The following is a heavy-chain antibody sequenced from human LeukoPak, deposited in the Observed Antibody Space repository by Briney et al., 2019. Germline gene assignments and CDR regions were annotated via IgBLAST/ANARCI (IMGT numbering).Heavy chain of an antibody. J-gene: IGHJ4*02. CDR2: ISASSSSI. Sequence: GGSLRLSCAASGFTFSSYSMNWVRQAPGKGLKWVSYISASSSSIYYADSVKGRFTISRDNAKNSLYLQMNSLRAEDTAVYYCARAPRYYGSGTYYADYWGQGTLVTVSS. V-gene: IGHV3-48*01. CDR1: GFTFSSYS. D-gene: IGHD3-10*01. CDR3: ARAPRYYGSGTYYADY.